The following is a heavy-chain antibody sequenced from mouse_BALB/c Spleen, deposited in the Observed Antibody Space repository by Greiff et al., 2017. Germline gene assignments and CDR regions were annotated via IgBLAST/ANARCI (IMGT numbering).Heavy chain of an antibody. D-gene: IGHD2-14*01. V-gene: IGHV5-4*02. CDR1: GFTFSDYY. CDR2: ISDGGSYT. CDR3: ARGGYYRYDDGMDY. J-gene: IGHJ4*01. Sequence: EVNVVESGGGLVKPGGSLKLSCAASGFTFSDYYMYWVRQTPEKRLEWVATISDGGSYTYYPDSVKGRFTISRDNAKNNLYLQMSSLKSEDTAMYYCARGGYYRYDDGMDYWGQGTSVTVSS.